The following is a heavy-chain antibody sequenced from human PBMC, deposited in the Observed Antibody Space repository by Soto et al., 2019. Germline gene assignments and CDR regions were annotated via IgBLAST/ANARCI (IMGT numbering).Heavy chain of an antibody. D-gene: IGHD2-2*01. CDR3: ARRGDIVVVPAAIGRYSSGSYYGMDV. CDR1: GYSFTSYW. J-gene: IGHJ6*02. V-gene: IGHV5-51*01. Sequence: GESLKISCKGSGYSFTSYWIGWVRQMPGKGLEWMGIIYPGDSDTRYSPSFQGQVTISADNSISTAYLQWSSLKASDTAMYDCARRGDIVVVPAAIGRYSSGSYYGMDVWGQGTTVTVAS. CDR2: IYPGDSDT.